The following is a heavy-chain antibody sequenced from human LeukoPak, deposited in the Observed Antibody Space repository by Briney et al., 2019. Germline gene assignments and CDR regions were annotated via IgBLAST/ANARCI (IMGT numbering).Heavy chain of an antibody. CDR3: ARGYSSGWYGGEFDY. Sequence: PGGSLRLSCAASGFTFSSYGMSWVRQAPGKGLEWVSSISTSSASTYYADSVKGRFTVSRDNSENTLYLQMNSLRAEDTAVYYCARGYSSGWYGGEFDYWGQGTLVTVSS. CDR1: GFTFSSYG. D-gene: IGHD6-19*01. CDR2: ISTSSAST. V-gene: IGHV3-23*01. J-gene: IGHJ4*02.